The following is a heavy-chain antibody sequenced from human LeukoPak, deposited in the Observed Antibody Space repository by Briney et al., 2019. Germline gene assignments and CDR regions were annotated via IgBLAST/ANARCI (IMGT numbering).Heavy chain of an antibody. J-gene: IGHJ3*02. Sequence: GGSLRLSCAASGFTFSNAWMSWVRQAPGKGLEWVSAISGSGGSTYYADSVKGRFTISRDNSKNTLYLQMNSLRAEDTAVYYCAKGGYSYGARDAFDIWGQGTMVTVSS. D-gene: IGHD5-18*01. V-gene: IGHV3-23*01. CDR3: AKGGYSYGARDAFDI. CDR1: GFTFSNAW. CDR2: ISGSGGST.